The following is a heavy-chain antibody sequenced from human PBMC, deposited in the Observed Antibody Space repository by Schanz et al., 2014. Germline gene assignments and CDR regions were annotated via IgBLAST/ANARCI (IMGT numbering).Heavy chain of an antibody. CDR2: IWYNGSNK. D-gene: IGHD3-22*01. CDR1: GFTFSKYG. V-gene: IGHV3-33*01. CDR3: ARGREVVAKIFDV. J-gene: IGHJ3*01. Sequence: QVQLVESGGGVVQPGRSLRLSCAASGFTFSKYGVHWVRQAPGKGLEWVAVIWYNGSNKYYADSVRGRFTISRDNSKNTLYLQMNNLRAEDTGVYYCARGREVVAKIFDVWGQGTMVTVSS.